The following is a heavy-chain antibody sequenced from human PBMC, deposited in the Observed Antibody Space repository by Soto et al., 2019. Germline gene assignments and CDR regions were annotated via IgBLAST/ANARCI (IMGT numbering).Heavy chain of an antibody. J-gene: IGHJ3*02. CDR3: ARFARGDYDAFDI. Sequence: QVQLQESGPGLVKPSETLSLTCTVSGGSRSPHYWSWIRQPPGKGLEWIGLIYFGGSTTYSSSLRSRVTISLDTSKNQFSLKLNSVTAADTAVYYCARFARGDYDAFDIWGQGTMVIVSS. CDR2: IYFGGST. CDR1: GGSRSPHY. V-gene: IGHV4-59*11. D-gene: IGHD2-21*02.